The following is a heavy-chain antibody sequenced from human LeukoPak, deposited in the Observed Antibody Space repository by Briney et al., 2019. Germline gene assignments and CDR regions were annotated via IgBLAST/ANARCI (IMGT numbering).Heavy chain of an antibody. CDR3: VKGYCSSTSCYVGHFDY. D-gene: IGHD2-2*01. J-gene: IGHJ4*02. Sequence: GGSLRLSCSASGFTFSSYAMHWVRQAPGKGLEYVSAISSNGGSTYYADSVKGRFTISRDNSKNTLYLQMSSLRAEDTAVYYCVKGYCSSTSCYVGHFDYWGQGTLDTVSS. V-gene: IGHV3-64D*06. CDR2: ISSNGGST. CDR1: GFTFSSYA.